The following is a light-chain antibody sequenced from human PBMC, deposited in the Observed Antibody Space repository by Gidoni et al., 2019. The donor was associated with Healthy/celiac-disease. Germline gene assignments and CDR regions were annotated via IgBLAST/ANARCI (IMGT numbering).Light chain of an antibody. V-gene: IGKV3-20*01. CDR3: QQDGSSLWT. Sequence: DIVFTHSPGTLSLSPGERATLSCRASQSVSSSYVAWYQQKPGQAPRLLISGACSRAPGIPDRSSGRGSGKDFTLTSRRLEAEDVAVYYCQQDGSSLWTFGQGTKVEIK. CDR2: GAC. CDR1: QSVSSSY. J-gene: IGKJ1*01.